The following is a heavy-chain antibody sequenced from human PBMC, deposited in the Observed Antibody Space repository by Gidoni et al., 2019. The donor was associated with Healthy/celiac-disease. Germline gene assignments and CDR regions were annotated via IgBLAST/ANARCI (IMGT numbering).Heavy chain of an antibody. D-gene: IGHD6-19*01. Sequence: EVQLVESGGGLVPLGGSLRLSCAAYGFTFSRYWRSWVRQAPGKGRGWWGKIKQNGSEKYYVDSVKGRFTISRDNAKNSLYLQMNSLRAEDTAVYYCAREGSSGWYVWWFDPWGQGTLVTVSS. CDR1: GFTFSRYW. CDR3: AREGSSGWYVWWFDP. V-gene: IGHV3-7*03. CDR2: IKQNGSEK. J-gene: IGHJ5*02.